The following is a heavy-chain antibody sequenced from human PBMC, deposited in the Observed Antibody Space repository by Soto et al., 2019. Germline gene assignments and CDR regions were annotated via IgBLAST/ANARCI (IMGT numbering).Heavy chain of an antibody. CDR1: GGSIRSTTYY. CDR3: AGQSGSSWFDP. Sequence: QLQLQESGPGLVKASETLSLTCTVSGGSIRSTTYYWGWIRQPPGKGLEWIGSIYYSGSPYYTPSLNSRVTIFVDTSKNQFSLKLSSVTAADTAVYYCAGQSGSSWFDPWGQGTLVTVSS. D-gene: IGHD3-10*01. J-gene: IGHJ5*02. V-gene: IGHV4-39*01. CDR2: IYYSGSP.